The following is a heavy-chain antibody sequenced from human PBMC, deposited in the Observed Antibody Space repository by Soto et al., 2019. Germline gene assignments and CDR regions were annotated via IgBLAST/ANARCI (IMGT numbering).Heavy chain of an antibody. CDR2: IIPIFGTA. V-gene: IGHV1-69*13. D-gene: IGHD2-15*01. CDR1: GGTFSSYA. CDR3: ARGGGGSKLVGNWFDP. Sequence: GASVKVSCKASGGTFSSYAISWVRQAPGQGLEWMGGIIPIFGTANYAQKFQGRVTITADESTSTAYMELSSLRSEDTAVYYCARGGGGSKLVGNWFDPWGQGTLVTVSS. J-gene: IGHJ5*02.